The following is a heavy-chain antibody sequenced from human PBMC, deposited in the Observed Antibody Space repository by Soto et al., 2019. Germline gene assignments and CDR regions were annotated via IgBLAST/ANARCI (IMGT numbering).Heavy chain of an antibody. CDR3: TAEYYDFWSGYYTGLFGIPNTPYFDY. D-gene: IGHD3-3*01. J-gene: IGHJ4*02. CDR2: IKSKTDGGTT. Sequence: GGSLRLSCAASGFTFSNAWMSWVRQAPGKGLEWVGRIKSKTDGGTTDYAAPVKGRFTISRDDSKNTLYLQMNSLKTEDTAVYYCTAEYYDFWSGYYTGLFGIPNTPYFDYWGQGTLVTVSS. CDR1: GFTFSNAW. V-gene: IGHV3-15*01.